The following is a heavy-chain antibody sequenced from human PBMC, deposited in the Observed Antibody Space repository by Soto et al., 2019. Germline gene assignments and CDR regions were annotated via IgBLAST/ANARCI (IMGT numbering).Heavy chain of an antibody. CDR3: ARGRQQLVTYYFDY. CDR1: GFTFSSYG. CDR2: IWYDGSNK. V-gene: IGHV3-33*01. J-gene: IGHJ4*02. Sequence: GGSLRLSCAASGFTFSSYGMHWVRQAPGKGLEWVAVIWYDGSNKYYADSVKGRFTISRDNSKNTLYLQMNSLRAEDTAVYYCARGRQQLVTYYFDYWGQGTLVTVSS. D-gene: IGHD6-13*01.